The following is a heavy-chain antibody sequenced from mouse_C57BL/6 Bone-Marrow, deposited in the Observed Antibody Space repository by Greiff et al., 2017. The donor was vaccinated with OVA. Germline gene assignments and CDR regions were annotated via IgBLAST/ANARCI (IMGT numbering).Heavy chain of an antibody. CDR1: GYSFTGYY. V-gene: IGHV1-42*01. D-gene: IGHD1-1*01. Sequence: EVQLVESGPELVKPGASVKISCKASGYSFTGYYMNWVKQSPEKSLEWIGEINPSTGGTTYNQKFKAKATLTVDKSSSTAYMQLKSLTSEDSAVYYCALLLRAYWGQGTLVTVSA. CDR2: INPSTGGT. J-gene: IGHJ3*01. CDR3: ALLLRAY.